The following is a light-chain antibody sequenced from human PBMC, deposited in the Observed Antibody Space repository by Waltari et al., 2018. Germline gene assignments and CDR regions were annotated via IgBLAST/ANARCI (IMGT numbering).Light chain of an antibody. CDR1: QSVSTS. CDR2: DVS. Sequence: EIVLTQSPATLSLSPGARATLSCRASQSVSTSLGWYQQKPGQAPRLLIYDVSSRATDIPARFSGSGSGTDFTLTISSLEPEDFAVYYCQQRSNWPSITFGQGTRLEIK. CDR3: QQRSNWPSIT. V-gene: IGKV3-11*01. J-gene: IGKJ5*01.